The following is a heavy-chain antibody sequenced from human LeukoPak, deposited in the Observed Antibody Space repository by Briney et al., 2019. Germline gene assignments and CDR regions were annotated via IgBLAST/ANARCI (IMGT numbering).Heavy chain of an antibody. D-gene: IGHD1-1*01. V-gene: IGHV4-39*07. CDR3: ARGTNYFDY. J-gene: IGHJ4*02. CDR1: GGSISSSSYY. CDR2: IYYSGST. Sequence: PSETLSLTCTVSGGSISSSSYYWGWIRQPPGKGLEWIGSIYYSGSTYYNPSLKSRVTISVDTSKNQFSLKLSSVTAADTAVYYCARGTNYFDYWGQGTLVTVSS.